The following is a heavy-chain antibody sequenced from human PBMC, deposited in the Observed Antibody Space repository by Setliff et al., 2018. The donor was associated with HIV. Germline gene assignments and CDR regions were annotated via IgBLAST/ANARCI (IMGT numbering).Heavy chain of an antibody. CDR3: ARDHKYYYDSSGLDY. D-gene: IGHD3-22*01. V-gene: IGHV4-39*02. CDR1: GGSISSNNYY. Sequence: SETLSLTCTVSGGSISSNNYYWGWIRQPPGKGLEWIASIYYSGSTYYNPSLKSRITISVDTSKNQSSLRLSSVTAADTAVYYCARDHKYYYDSSGLDYWGQGTLVTVSS. J-gene: IGHJ4*02. CDR2: IYYSGST.